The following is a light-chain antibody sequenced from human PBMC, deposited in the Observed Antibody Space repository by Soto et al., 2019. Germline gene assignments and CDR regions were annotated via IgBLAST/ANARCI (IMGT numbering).Light chain of an antibody. Sequence: QSALTQPASVSGSPGQSITISCTGTSSDVGGYNYVSWYQHHPGIAPKLMIYDVSNRPSGVSNRFSGSKSGNTASLTISGLQAEDEADYYCSSYTSSSTVVFGGGTKLTVL. V-gene: IGLV2-14*03. CDR1: SSDVGGYNY. CDR3: SSYTSSSTVV. CDR2: DVS. J-gene: IGLJ2*01.